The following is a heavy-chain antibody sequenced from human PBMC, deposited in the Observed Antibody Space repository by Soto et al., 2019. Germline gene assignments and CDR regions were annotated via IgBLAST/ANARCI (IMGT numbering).Heavy chain of an antibody. CDR1: GFTFSNAW. CDR3: TTGATGTAMDPYYYYYYGMDV. J-gene: IGHJ6*02. V-gene: IGHV3-15*07. CDR2: IKSKTDGGTT. D-gene: IGHD5-18*01. Sequence: PGGSLRLSCAASGFTFSNAWMNWVRQAPGKGLEWVGRIKSKTDGGTTDYAAPVKGRFTISRDDSKNTLYLQMNSLKTEDTAVYYCTTGATGTAMDPYYYYYYGMDVWGQGTTVTVSS.